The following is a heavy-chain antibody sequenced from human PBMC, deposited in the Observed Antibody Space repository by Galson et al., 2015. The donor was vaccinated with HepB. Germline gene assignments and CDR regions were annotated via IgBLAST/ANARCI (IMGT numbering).Heavy chain of an antibody. CDR3: ARGMVSGTYYYYGMDV. J-gene: IGHJ6*02. CDR2: INPSSGST. V-gene: IGHV1-46*01. Sequence: SVKVSCKASGYTFTSYYVHWVRQAPGQGLEWMGIINPSSGSTNYAQKFQGRITVTRDTSTSTVYMELSSLRSEDTAVYYCARGMVSGTYYYYGMDVWGQGTTVTVSS. D-gene: IGHD3-10*01. CDR1: GYTFTSYY.